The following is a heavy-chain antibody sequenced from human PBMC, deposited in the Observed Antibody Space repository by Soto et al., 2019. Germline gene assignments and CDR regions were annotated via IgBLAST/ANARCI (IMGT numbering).Heavy chain of an antibody. CDR3: AKVLVVYGDYLLDDAFDI. J-gene: IGHJ3*02. CDR1: GFTFSSYA. CDR2: ISGTSGNT. V-gene: IGHV3-23*01. D-gene: IGHD4-17*01. Sequence: GGSLRLSCPASGFTFSSYAMSWVRQAPGKGLEWVSAISGTSGNTYYVDSVKGRFTISRDNSKNTLYLQMNSLRAEDTAVYYCAKVLVVYGDYLLDDAFDIWGQGTMVTVSS.